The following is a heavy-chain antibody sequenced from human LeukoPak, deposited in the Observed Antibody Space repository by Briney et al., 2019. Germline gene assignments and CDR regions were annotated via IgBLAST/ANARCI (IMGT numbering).Heavy chain of an antibody. D-gene: IGHD3-10*01. Sequence: SGPTLVNPTQTLTLTCTFSGFSLNTNGVGVGWIRQPPGKALEFLGLIYWDDDKRYSPSLKSRLIITKDTSKNQVVLTMSNVDPVETATYYRAHRQYYYGSWDTGYFDDWGQGTLVTVSS. V-gene: IGHV2-5*02. CDR2: IYWDDDK. J-gene: IGHJ4*02. CDR3: AHRQYYYGSWDTGYFDD. CDR1: GFSLNTNGVG.